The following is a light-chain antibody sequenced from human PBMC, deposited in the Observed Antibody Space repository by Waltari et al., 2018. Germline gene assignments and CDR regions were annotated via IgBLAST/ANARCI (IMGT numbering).Light chain of an antibody. CDR2: EVT. CDR3: CSYGGRYV. V-gene: IGLV2-11*01. CDR1: SSNY. Sequence: QSDLTQPRSVSGSPGQSVTISCTGTSSNYVSWYQQHPGKAPPLMIFEVTRRPSGVPDRFSGSKSGNTASLTISGLQAEDEADYYCCSYGGRYVFGTATKVTVL. J-gene: IGLJ1*01.